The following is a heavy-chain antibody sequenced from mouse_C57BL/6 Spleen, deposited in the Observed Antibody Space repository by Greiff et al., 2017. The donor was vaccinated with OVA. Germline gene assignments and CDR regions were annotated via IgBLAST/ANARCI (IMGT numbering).Heavy chain of an antibody. CDR1: GFTFSDYG. D-gene: IGHD1-1*01. CDR2: ISSGSSTI. J-gene: IGHJ4*01. CDR3: ARLRYYAMDY. V-gene: IGHV5-17*01. Sequence: EVKLVESGGGLVKPGGSLKLSCAASGFTFSDYGMHWVRQAPEKGLEWVAYISSGSSTIYYADTVKGRFTISRGNAKNTLFLQMTSLRSEDTAMYYCARLRYYAMDYWGQGTSVTVSS.